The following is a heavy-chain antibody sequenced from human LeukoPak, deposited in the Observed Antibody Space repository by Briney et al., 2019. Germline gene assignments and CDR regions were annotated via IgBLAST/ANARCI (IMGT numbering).Heavy chain of an antibody. J-gene: IGHJ4*02. V-gene: IGHV3-23*01. CDR2: ISGSGGST. D-gene: IGHD6-13*01. CDR1: GFTFSSYA. CDR3: AKDSIAAAGSPLIFDY. Sequence: GGSLRLSCAASGFTFSSYAMSRVRQAPGKGLEWVSAISGSGGSTYYADSVKGRFTISRDNSKNTLYLQMNSLRAEDTAVYYCAKDSIAAAGSPLIFDYWGQGTLVTVSS.